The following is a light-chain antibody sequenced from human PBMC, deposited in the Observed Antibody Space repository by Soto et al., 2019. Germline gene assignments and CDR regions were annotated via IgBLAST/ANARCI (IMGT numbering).Light chain of an antibody. J-gene: IGLJ2*01. CDR3: SSYAGSNNVI. V-gene: IGLV2-8*01. CDR2: EFR. Sequence: QSALTQPPSASGSPGQSVTISYTGAANNIGGYNFVSWYQQHPGKAPKLIISEFRERPSGVPDRFSGSKSGNTASLTVSGLQAEDEADYYCSSYAGSNNVIFGGGTKLTVL. CDR1: ANNIGGYNF.